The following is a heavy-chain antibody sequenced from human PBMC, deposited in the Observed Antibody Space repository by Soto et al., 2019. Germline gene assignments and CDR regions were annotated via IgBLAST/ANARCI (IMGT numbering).Heavy chain of an antibody. CDR3: AKLTGSGGK. V-gene: IGHV1-24*01. D-gene: IGHD3-9*01. Sequence: GASVKVSCKVSGYTLTDLSMHWVRQAPGKGLEWMGGFDPEDGETIYAQKFQGRVTMTEDTSKNQFSLQLSSVTPEDTAVYYCAKLTGSGGKWGQGTLVTVSS. J-gene: IGHJ4*02. CDR1: GYTLTDLS. CDR2: FDPEDGET.